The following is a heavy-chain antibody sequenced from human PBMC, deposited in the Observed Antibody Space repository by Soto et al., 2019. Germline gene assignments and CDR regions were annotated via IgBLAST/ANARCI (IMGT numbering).Heavy chain of an antibody. Sequence: QVQLVQSGAEVKKPGASVKVSCKASGYTFTNYDIHWVRQATGQGLEWMGWMNPDSGNTGQSKQCQGRVTMTRDTSISTAYMAMSSLRSEDTAVYYCARGRFRRTWFDPWGQGTLVTVSS. CDR3: ARGRFRRTWFDP. CDR2: MNPDSGNT. CDR1: GYTFTNYD. V-gene: IGHV1-8*01. D-gene: IGHD3-16*01. J-gene: IGHJ5*02.